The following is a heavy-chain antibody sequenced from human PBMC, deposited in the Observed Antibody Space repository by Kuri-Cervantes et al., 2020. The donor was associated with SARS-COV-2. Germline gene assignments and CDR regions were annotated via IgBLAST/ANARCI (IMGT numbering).Heavy chain of an antibody. CDR1: GFTFSNYA. V-gene: IGHV3-23*01. CDR2: ISVSGGNT. CDR3: AREEAAPT. D-gene: IGHD6-6*01. J-gene: IGHJ4*02. Sequence: GESLKISCAASGFTFSNYAMSWVRQAPGKGLEWVSDISVSGGNTYYADSVKGRFTISRDNAKNSLYLQMNSLRAEDTAVYFCAREEAAPTRGQGTLVTVSS.